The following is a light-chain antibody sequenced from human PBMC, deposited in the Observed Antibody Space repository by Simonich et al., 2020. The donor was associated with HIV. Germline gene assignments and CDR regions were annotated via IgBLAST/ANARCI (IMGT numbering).Light chain of an antibody. J-gene: IGKJ2*01. V-gene: IGKV4-1*01. CDR3: QQYYSTPYT. CDR2: WAS. CDR1: QSVLYSSNNKNY. Sequence: DIVMTQSPDSLAVSLGERATLTCKSSQSVLYSSNNKNYLAWYQQKPGQPPNLLIYWASTRESGVPDRFSGSGSGTDFTLTISSLQAEDVAVYYCQQYYSTPYTFGQGTKLEIK.